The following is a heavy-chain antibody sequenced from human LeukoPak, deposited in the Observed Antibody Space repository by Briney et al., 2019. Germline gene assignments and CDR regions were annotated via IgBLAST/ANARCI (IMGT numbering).Heavy chain of an antibody. D-gene: IGHD3-22*01. V-gene: IGHV1-2*02. J-gene: IGHJ6*02. Sequence: ASVKVSCKASGYTFTGYYMHWVRQAPGQGLEWMGWINPNSGGTNYAQKFQGRVTMTRDTSISTAYMELSRLRSDDTAVYCCARVPPPPDYDSSGYYGPLYYYGMDVWGQGTTVTVSS. CDR2: INPNSGGT. CDR1: GYTFTGYY. CDR3: ARVPPPPDYDSSGYYGPLYYYGMDV.